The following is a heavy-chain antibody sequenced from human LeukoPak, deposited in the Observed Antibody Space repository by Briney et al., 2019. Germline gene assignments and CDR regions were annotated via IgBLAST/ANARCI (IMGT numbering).Heavy chain of an antibody. J-gene: IGHJ4*02. D-gene: IGHD5-18*01. V-gene: IGHV3-7*01. CDR3: ARDQEYSSAFDY. CDR2: IKQDGRQK. CDR1: GFTFSSFW. Sequence: PGGSLRLSCAPSGFTFSSFWMSWVRQAPGRGREWVANIKQDGRQKFYRDCVGGRFTIYRDNAKNSLYLQMNSLRAEDTAVYYCARDQEYSSAFDYWGQGTLVTVSS.